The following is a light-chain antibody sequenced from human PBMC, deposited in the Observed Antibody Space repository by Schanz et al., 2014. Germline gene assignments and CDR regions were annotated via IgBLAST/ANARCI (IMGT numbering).Light chain of an antibody. V-gene: IGKV3-15*01. CDR3: QQYNNWPRWT. J-gene: IGKJ1*01. CDR2: GAS. CDR1: QSVSSK. Sequence: ETVMTQSPATLSVSPGERATLSCRASQSVSSKLAWYQQKPGQAPRLLIYGASTRATGIPARFSGSGSGTEFTLTISGLQSEDFAVYYCQQYNNWPRWTFGQGTKVEIK.